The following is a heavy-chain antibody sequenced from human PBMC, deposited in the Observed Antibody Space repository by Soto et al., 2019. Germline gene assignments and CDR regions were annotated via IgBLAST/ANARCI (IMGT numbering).Heavy chain of an antibody. D-gene: IGHD1-26*01. CDR1: GGSFRSYY. V-gene: IGHV4-4*07. CDR3: AREGASGFGMDV. J-gene: IGHJ6*02. Sequence: PETLSLTCNFSGGSFRSYYWSWVRQPAGKPLEWIGRIYTSGSTNYNPSLKSRVSMSVDTSKNQFSLEVTSVTAADTAVYYCAREGASGFGMDVWGLGNTVTGSS. CDR2: IYTSGST.